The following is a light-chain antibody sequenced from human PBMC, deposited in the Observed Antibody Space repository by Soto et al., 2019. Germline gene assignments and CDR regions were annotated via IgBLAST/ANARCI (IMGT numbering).Light chain of an antibody. CDR2: GAS. V-gene: IGKV3D-7*01. CDR1: QSVSSRY. CDR3: QQDYNLPPT. Sequence: PGERVKLSCRASQSVSSRYLTWYQQKPGQAPRLLIYGASTRATSIPARFSGSGSGTDFTLTISSLQPEDFAVYYCQQDYNLPPTFGQGTKV. J-gene: IGKJ1*01.